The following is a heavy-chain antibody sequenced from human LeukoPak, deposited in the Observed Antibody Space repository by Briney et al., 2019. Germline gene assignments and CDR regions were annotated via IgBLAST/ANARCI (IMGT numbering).Heavy chain of an antibody. CDR1: GFTFSSYA. CDR2: ISGSGGST. J-gene: IGHJ5*02. CDR3: PREYYYGSGSYYNT. Sequence: GGSLRLSCAASGFTFSSYAMSWVHQAPGKGREWVSTISGSGGSTYYADSVKGRFTISRDNSKNTLYLQMNSLRAEDTAVYYCPREYYYGSGSYYNTWGQGTLVTVSS. D-gene: IGHD3-10*01. V-gene: IGHV3-23*01.